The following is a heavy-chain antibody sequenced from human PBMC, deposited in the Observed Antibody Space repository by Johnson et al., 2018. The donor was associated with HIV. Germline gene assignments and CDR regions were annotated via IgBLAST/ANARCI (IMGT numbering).Heavy chain of an antibody. CDR2: TSYDGTYK. V-gene: IGHV3-30-3*01. CDR3: ARAGRFTMIQGAFDI. CDR1: GFTFNNYA. Sequence: QMQLVESGGGVVHPGRSLRLSCAASGFTFNNYATHWVRQAPGKGLEWVALTSYDGTYKYYIDSVKGRFTVSRDNSKNTLYLQMNSLRTEDTAVYYCARAGRFTMIQGAFDIWGQGTMVTVSS. D-gene: IGHD3-22*01. J-gene: IGHJ3*02.